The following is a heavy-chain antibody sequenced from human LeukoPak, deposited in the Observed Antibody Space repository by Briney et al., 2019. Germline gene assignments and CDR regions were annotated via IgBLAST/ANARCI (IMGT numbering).Heavy chain of an antibody. CDR3: AGITFGGGRADY. J-gene: IGHJ4*02. D-gene: IGHD3-16*01. CDR1: GGSFSGYY. V-gene: IGHV4-34*01. Sequence: SETLSLTCAVYGGSFSGYYWSWIRQPPGKGLEWIGEINHSGSTNYNPSLKSRVTISVDTSKNQFSLKLSSVTAADTAVYHCAGITFGGGRADYWGQGTLVTVSS. CDR2: INHSGST.